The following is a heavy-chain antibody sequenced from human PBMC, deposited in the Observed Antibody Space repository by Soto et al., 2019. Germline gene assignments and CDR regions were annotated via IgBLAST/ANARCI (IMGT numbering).Heavy chain of an antibody. CDR3: ARGEWLLSYYGMDV. V-gene: IGHV3-30-3*01. D-gene: IGHD3-3*01. CDR2: ISYDGSNK. Sequence: PGGSLRLSCAASGFTFSSYAMHWVRQAPGKGLEWVAVISYDGSNKYYADSVKGRFTISRDNSKNTLYLQMNSLRAEDTVVYYCARGEWLLSYYGMDVWGQGTTVTVSS. CDR1: GFTFSSYA. J-gene: IGHJ6*02.